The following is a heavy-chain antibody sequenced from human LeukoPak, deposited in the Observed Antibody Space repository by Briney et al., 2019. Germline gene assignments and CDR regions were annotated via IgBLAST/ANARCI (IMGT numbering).Heavy chain of an antibody. Sequence: EGSLRLSCAASGFTFSDYALIWVRQAPGKGLEWISAIRGTGGNTYYADSVKGRCTISRDNSRNTVYLQMNSLRAEDTALYFCGKDPNGDYVGAFDFWGPGTMVTVSS. J-gene: IGHJ3*01. CDR3: GKDPNGDYVGAFDF. D-gene: IGHD4-17*01. CDR2: IRGTGGNT. V-gene: IGHV3-23*01. CDR1: GFTFSDYA.